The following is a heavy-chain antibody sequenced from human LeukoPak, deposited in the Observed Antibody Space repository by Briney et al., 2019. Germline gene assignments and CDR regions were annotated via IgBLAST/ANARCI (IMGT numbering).Heavy chain of an antibody. V-gene: IGHV1-46*01. CDR1: GYIFTKYY. D-gene: IGHD3-16*01. J-gene: IGHJ5*02. Sequence: ASVKVSCKASGYIFTKYYMHWLRQAPGQGLEWMGIINPSGGSATYAQKFQGRVTMTGDTSTNTAYMELSGLRSEDTAIYYCARDRELRITLGGAAWFDPWGQGTLVPVSS. CDR3: ARDRELRITLGGAAWFDP. CDR2: INPSGGSA.